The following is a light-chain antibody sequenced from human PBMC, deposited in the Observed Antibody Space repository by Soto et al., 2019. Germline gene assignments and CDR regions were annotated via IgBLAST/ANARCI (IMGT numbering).Light chain of an antibody. Sequence: EIGLTQSPGTLSLSPGEGATLSCRASQSVGNSYVAWYQQKPGQAPRLLISGTSSRATGIPDRFSSSGSGTDFTLTISRLEPEDFAVYYCQQYRSSPLTFGAGTKIEIK. CDR3: QQYRSSPLT. V-gene: IGKV3-20*01. J-gene: IGKJ4*01. CDR1: QSVGNSY. CDR2: GTS.